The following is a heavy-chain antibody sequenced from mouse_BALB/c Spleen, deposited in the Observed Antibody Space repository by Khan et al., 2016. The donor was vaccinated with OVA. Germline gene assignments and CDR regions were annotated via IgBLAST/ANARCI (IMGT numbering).Heavy chain of an antibody. V-gene: IGHV1S132*01. CDR2: IFPGTGTT. J-gene: IGHJ3*01. D-gene: IGHD2-1*01. CDR3: ARGYFGNYDFAY. CDR1: GYTFTNYW. Sequence: QVQLKQSGAELAKPGASVKLSCRTSGYTFTNYWIQWVKQRPGQGLGWIGEIFPGTGTTYYNENFKGKATLTIDTSSSTVYMLLSSLTSEDSAVYFCARGYFGNYDFAYWGQGTLVTVSA.